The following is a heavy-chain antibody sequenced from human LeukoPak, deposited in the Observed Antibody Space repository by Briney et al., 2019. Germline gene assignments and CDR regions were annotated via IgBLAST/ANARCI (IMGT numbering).Heavy chain of an antibody. CDR3: SRGSGWLSVY. Sequence: GGSLRLSCTASGFTFGDYLMSWFRQAPGKGLEWIGFISGGTTEYAASVKGRFTISRDDSTSIAYPQMNSLTTEDTAVYYCSRGSGWLSVYWGQGTLVTVSS. CDR1: GFTFGDYL. D-gene: IGHD6-19*01. V-gene: IGHV3-49*03. CDR2: ISGGTT. J-gene: IGHJ4*02.